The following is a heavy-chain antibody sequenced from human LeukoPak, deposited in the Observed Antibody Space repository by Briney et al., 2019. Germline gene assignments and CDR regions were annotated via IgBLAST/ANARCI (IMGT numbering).Heavy chain of an antibody. V-gene: IGHV3-53*01. Sequence: PGGSLRLSCVGSGFSFSDYAMSWVRQAPGKGLEWVSVIYSGGSTYYADSVKGRFTISRDNSKNTLYLQMNSLRAEDTAVYYCATSYDILTGHDYWGQGTLVTVSS. CDR3: ATSYDILTGHDY. D-gene: IGHD3-9*01. J-gene: IGHJ4*02. CDR1: GFSFSDYA. CDR2: IYSGGST.